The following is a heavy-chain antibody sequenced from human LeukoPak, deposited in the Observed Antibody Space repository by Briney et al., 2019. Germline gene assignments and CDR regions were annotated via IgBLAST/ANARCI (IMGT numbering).Heavy chain of an antibody. Sequence: GGSLRLSCAASGFTFSSYELNWVRQAPGKGLGWVSYISSSGSTIYYADSVKGRFTISRDNAKNSLYLQMNSLRAEDTAVYYCARDNDYVYYFDYWGQGTLVTVSS. CDR3: ARDNDYVYYFDY. CDR1: GFTFSSYE. J-gene: IGHJ4*02. CDR2: ISSSGSTI. V-gene: IGHV3-48*03. D-gene: IGHD3-16*01.